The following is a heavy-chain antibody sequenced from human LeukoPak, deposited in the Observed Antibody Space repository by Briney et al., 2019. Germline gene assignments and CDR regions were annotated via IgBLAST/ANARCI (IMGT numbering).Heavy chain of an antibody. Sequence: GGSLRLSCAASRFIFSSYGMHWVRQSPGKGLEWVAFIRYDGSSKYYADSVKGRFTISRDNSKNTLYLQMNSLRAEDTAVYYCAKGSDSSWDLAVYFDYWGQGTLVTVSS. CDR1: RFIFSSYG. CDR2: IRYDGSSK. D-gene: IGHD6-13*01. V-gene: IGHV3-30*02. CDR3: AKGSDSSWDLAVYFDY. J-gene: IGHJ4*02.